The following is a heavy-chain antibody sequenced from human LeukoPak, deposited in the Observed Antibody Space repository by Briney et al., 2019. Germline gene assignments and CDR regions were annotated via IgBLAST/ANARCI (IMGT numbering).Heavy chain of an antibody. Sequence: ASVTLSFTTSGYTITVYYTHWVRQAPGQGFGWMGWISAYNGNTNYSQKLQGRVTMTTDTSTSTAYMELRSLRSDDTAVYYCARSDSYYHYMDVWGKGTTVTISS. D-gene: IGHD2-21*02. J-gene: IGHJ6*03. CDR3: ARSDSYYHYMDV. CDR1: GYTITVYY. V-gene: IGHV1-18*04. CDR2: ISAYNGNT.